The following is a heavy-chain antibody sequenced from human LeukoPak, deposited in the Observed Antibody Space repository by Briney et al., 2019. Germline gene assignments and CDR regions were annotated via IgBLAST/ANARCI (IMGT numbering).Heavy chain of an antibody. J-gene: IGHJ4*02. V-gene: IGHV4-30-4*08. D-gene: IGHD3-10*01. CDR3: ARDASYYGSGIDY. CDR1: GGSISSGDYY. CDR2: IYYSGST. Sequence: PPETLSLTCTVSGGSISSGDYYWSWIRQPSGKGLEWIGYIYYSGSTYYNPSLKSRVTISVDTSKNQFSLKLSSVTAADTAVYYCARDASYYGSGIDYWGQGTLVTVSS.